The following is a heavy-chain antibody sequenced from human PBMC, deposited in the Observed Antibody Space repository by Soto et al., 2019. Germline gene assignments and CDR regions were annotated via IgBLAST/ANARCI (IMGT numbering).Heavy chain of an antibody. Sequence: EVQLVESGGGLVQPGGSLRLSCAASGFTFSHYWMSWVRQAPGKGLQWVANINRDGSERYYVDSLKGRFTISRDNAENLLYLQMNSLTDDDTAVHYCARAPDGSGAYYYLDYRGQGALVTVSS. J-gene: IGHJ4*02. V-gene: IGHV3-7*03. CDR1: GFTFSHYW. D-gene: IGHD3-22*01. CDR3: ARAPDGSGAYYYLDY. CDR2: INRDGSER.